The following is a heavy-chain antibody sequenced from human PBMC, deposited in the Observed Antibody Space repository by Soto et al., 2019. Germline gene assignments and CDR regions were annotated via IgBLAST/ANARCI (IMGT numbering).Heavy chain of an antibody. D-gene: IGHD6-13*01. Sequence: QVQLVQSGAEVKKPGASVKVSCKASGYTFTSYEINGVRQATGQGLEWMGWMNPNRGNTGYAQKFQGRVTMTRNTSISTAYMDLSSLRSEDTAVYYCARERSAAGTGWFDPWGQGTLVTVSS. CDR1: GYTFTSYE. J-gene: IGHJ5*02. CDR3: ARERSAAGTGWFDP. V-gene: IGHV1-8*01. CDR2: MNPNRGNT.